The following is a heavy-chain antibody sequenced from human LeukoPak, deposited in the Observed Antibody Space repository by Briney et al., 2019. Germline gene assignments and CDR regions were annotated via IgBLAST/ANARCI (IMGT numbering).Heavy chain of an antibody. CDR3: VKGQWLVLDAFDI. J-gene: IGHJ3*02. CDR1: GFTFSSYA. Sequence: GGSLRLSCSASGFTFSSYAMHWVRQAPGKGLEYVSAISSNGGSTYYADSVKGRFTISRDNSKNTLYLQMSSLRAEDTAVYYCVKGQWLVLDAFDIWGQGTMVTVSS. D-gene: IGHD6-19*01. CDR2: ISSNGGST. V-gene: IGHV3-64D*06.